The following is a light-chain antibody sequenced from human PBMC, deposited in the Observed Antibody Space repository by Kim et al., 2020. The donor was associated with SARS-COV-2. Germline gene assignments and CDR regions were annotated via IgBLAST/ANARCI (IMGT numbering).Light chain of an antibody. J-gene: IGLJ3*02. V-gene: IGLV3-9*01. CDR3: QVWDGSTWV. CDR1: NIGSKK. CDR2: GDS. Sequence: SYELTQPLSVSVALGQTARVTCGGNNIGSKKVHWYQQRPGQAPVLVIYGDSNRPSGIAERVSGSNSGHTATLTISRAQVGDEADYYRQVWDGSTWVFGGG.